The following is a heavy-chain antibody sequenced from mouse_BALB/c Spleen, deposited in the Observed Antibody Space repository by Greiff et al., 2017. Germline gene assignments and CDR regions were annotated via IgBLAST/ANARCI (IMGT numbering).Heavy chain of an antibody. V-gene: IGHV5-6-5*01. CDR2: ISSGGST. D-gene: IGHD2-2*01. CDR1: GFTFSSYA. CDR3: AGGYGYDGYAMDY. Sequence: DVQLQESGGGLVKPGGSLKLSCAASGFTFSSYAMSWVRQTPEKRLEWVASISSGGSTYYPDSVKGRFTISRDNARNILYLQMSSLRSEDTAMYYCAGGYGYDGYAMDYWGQGTSVTVSS. J-gene: IGHJ4*01.